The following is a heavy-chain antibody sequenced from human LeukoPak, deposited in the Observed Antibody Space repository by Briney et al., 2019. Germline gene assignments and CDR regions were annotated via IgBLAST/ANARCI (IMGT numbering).Heavy chain of an antibody. J-gene: IGHJ6*02. V-gene: IGHV3-33*01. CDR2: IWYDGSNK. CDR3: ARGGNYCSSTSCYDNYGMDV. D-gene: IGHD2-2*01. CDR1: GFTFSSYG. Sequence: GGSLRLSCAASGFTFSSYGMHWVRQAPGKGLEWVAVIWYDGSNKYYADSVKGRFTISRDNSKNTLYLQMNSLRAEDTAVYYCARGGNYCSSTSCYDNYGMDVWGQGTTVTVSS.